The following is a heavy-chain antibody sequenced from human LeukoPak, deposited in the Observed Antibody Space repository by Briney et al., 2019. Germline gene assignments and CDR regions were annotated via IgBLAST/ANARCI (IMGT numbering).Heavy chain of an antibody. CDR1: GFTFSSYS. Sequence: GSLRLSCAASGFTFSSYSMNWVRQAPGKGLEWVSAISASDGRTYYADSVKGRFTISRDNSKNTLYLQMNSLRVEDTAVYYCAKGQESYWGQGTLVTVSS. V-gene: IGHV3-23*01. CDR3: AKGQESY. J-gene: IGHJ4*02. CDR2: ISASDGRT.